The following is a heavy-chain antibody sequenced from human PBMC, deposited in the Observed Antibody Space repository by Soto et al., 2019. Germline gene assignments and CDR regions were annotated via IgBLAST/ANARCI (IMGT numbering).Heavy chain of an antibody. J-gene: IGHJ5*02. V-gene: IGHV1-69*06. CDR3: PFATGYGDFQKSWFDP. CDR2: IIPIFGTA. Sequence: AVKVSCKASGGTFSSYAISWGRQAPGQGLEWMGGIIPIFGTANYAQKFQGRVTITADKSTSAAYMELSSLRSEDTAVYYCPFATGYGDFQKSWFDPWAQGTLVTVSS. CDR1: GGTFSSYA. D-gene: IGHD4-17*01.